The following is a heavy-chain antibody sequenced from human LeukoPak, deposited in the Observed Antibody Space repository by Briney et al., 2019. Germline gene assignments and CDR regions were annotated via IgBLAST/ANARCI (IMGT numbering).Heavy chain of an antibody. CDR2: ISTYNGNT. CDR1: GYTFTTYG. CDR3: ARGAPLSGSGP. J-gene: IGHJ5*02. V-gene: IGHV1-18*01. D-gene: IGHD3-10*01. Sequence: ASVKVSCKASGYTFTTYGISWVRQAPGQGLEWMGWISTYNGNTDYAQKLQGRVTMTTDTSTSTTYMELRSLRSDVTAVYYCARGAPLSGSGPWGQGTLVTVSS.